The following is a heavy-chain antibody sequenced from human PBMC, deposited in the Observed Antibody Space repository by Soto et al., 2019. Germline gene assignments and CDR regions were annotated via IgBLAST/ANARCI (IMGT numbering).Heavy chain of an antibody. CDR1: GFTFSSYA. J-gene: IGHJ6*03. CDR3: ASPNEGYAGPYYYYYYMDV. V-gene: IGHV3-23*01. Sequence: GGSLRLSCAASGFTFSSYAMSWVRQAPGKGLEWVSAISGSGGSTYYADSVKGRFTISRDNSKNTLYLQMNSLRAEDTAVYYCASPNEGYAGPYYYYYYMDVWGKGTTVTVSS. D-gene: IGHD5-12*01. CDR2: ISGSGGST.